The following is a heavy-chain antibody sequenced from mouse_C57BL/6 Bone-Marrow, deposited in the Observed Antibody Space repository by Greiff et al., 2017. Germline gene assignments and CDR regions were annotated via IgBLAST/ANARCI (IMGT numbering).Heavy chain of an antibody. Sequence: VQLQQSGAELVRPGASVKLSCTASGFNIKDDYMHWVKQRPEQGLEWIGWIDPENGDTEYASKFQGKATITADTSSNTAYLRLSSLTSEDTAVYYCTTGLLLNWGHGTLVTVSA. CDR2: IDPENGDT. D-gene: IGHD2-3*01. V-gene: IGHV14-4*01. CDR1: GFNIKDDY. J-gene: IGHJ3*01. CDR3: TTGLLLN.